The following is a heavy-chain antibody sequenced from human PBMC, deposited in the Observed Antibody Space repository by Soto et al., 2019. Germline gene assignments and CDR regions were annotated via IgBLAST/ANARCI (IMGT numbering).Heavy chain of an antibody. D-gene: IGHD1-26*01. V-gene: IGHV3-15*01. CDR3: TTLSPQWELLFYFDY. J-gene: IGHJ4*02. CDR1: GFTFSNAW. CDR2: IKSKTDGGTT. Sequence: GGSLRLSCAASGFTFSNAWMSWVRQAPGKGLEWVGRIKSKTDGGTTDYAAPVKGRFTISRDDSKNTLYLQMNSLKTEDTAVYYCTTLSPQWELLFYFDYWGQGTLVTVSS.